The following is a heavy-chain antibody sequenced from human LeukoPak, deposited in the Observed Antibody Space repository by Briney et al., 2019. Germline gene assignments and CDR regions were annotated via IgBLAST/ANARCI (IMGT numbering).Heavy chain of an antibody. CDR1: GYTFTSYG. J-gene: IGHJ4*02. Sequence: ASVKVSCKASGYTFTSYGISWVRQAPGQGLEWMGWISAYNGNTIYAQKLQGRVTMTTDTSTSTAYMELRSLRSDDTAVYYCARDRPSYGDYDYWGQGTLVTVSS. CDR2: ISAYNGNT. D-gene: IGHD4-17*01. CDR3: ARDRPSYGDYDY. V-gene: IGHV1-18*01.